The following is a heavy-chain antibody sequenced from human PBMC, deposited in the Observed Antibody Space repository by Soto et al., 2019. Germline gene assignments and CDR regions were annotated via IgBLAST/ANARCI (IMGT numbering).Heavy chain of an antibody. CDR2: IRGSGDST. V-gene: IGHV3-23*01. Sequence: EVQLLESGGGLVQPGGSLRLSCAASGFTFSSYAMSWGRQAPGKGLEWVSGIRGSGDSTYYADSVKGRFTISRDNSKNTLYLQMNSLRAEDTAVYYCAKGVPGIAVAGTGYFQHWGQGTLVTVSS. CDR1: GFTFSSYA. J-gene: IGHJ1*01. D-gene: IGHD6-19*01. CDR3: AKGVPGIAVAGTGYFQH.